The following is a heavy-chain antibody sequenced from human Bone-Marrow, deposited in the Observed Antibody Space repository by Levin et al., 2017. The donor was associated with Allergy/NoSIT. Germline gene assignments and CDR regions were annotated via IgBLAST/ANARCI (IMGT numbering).Heavy chain of an antibody. Sequence: PGGSLRLSCAASGFTFSSYSMNWVRQAPGKGLEWVSSISSSSSYIYYADSVKGRFTISRDNAKNSLYLQMNSLRAEDTAVYYCARGGGKWLLAPYHAFDIWGQGTMVTVSS. CDR3: ARGGGKWLLAPYHAFDI. V-gene: IGHV3-21*01. J-gene: IGHJ3*02. CDR2: ISSSSSYI. CDR1: GFTFSSYS. D-gene: IGHD3-22*01.